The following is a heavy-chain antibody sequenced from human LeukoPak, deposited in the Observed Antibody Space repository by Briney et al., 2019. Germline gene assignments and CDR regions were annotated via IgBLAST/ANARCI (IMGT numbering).Heavy chain of an antibody. CDR1: GGSISSGGYY. CDR3: ARDYSGYAYIDY. Sequence: PSQTLSLTCTVSGGSISSGGYYWSWIRQHPGKGLEWIGYIYYSGSTYYNPSLKSRVTISVDTSKNQFSLKLSSVTAADTAVYYCARDYSGYAYIDYWGQGTLVTVSS. J-gene: IGHJ4*02. CDR2: IYYSGST. V-gene: IGHV4-31*03. D-gene: IGHD5-12*01.